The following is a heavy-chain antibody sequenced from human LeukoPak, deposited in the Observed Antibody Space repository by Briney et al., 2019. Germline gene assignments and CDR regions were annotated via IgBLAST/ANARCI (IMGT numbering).Heavy chain of an antibody. Sequence: GGSLRLSCAASGFTFSSYWMHRVRQAPGKGLVWVSRINPDGSSTSYADSVKGRFTISRDNAKNTLYLQMNSLRAEDTAVYYCVKYGDYKFDPWGQGTLVTVSS. D-gene: IGHD4-17*01. CDR3: VKYGDYKFDP. V-gene: IGHV3-74*01. J-gene: IGHJ5*02. CDR2: INPDGSST. CDR1: GFTFSSYW.